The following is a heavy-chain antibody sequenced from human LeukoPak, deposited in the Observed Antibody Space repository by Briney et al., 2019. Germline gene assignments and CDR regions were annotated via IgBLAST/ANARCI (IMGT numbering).Heavy chain of an antibody. CDR1: GGSISSYY. J-gene: IGHJ4*02. D-gene: IGHD5-18*01. Sequence: SETLSLTCTVSGGSISSYYWSWIRQPPGKGLEWIEYIYYSGSTNYTPSLKSRVTISVDTSKNQFSLKLSSVTAADTAVYYCARVAPDGYSYGHADYWGQGTLVTVSS. CDR3: ARVAPDGYSYGHADY. CDR2: IYYSGST. V-gene: IGHV4-59*01.